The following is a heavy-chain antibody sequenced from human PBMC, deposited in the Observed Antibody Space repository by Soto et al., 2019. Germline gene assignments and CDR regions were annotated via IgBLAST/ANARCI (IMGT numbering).Heavy chain of an antibody. Sequence: EVQLVESGGGLVQPGGSLRLSCAASGFTVSSNYMSWVRQAPGKGLEWVSVIYSGGSTYYADSVKGRFTISRDNSKNTLYLQMNSLRAEDTAVYYCARDFGERDCSGGSCYAPAFDIWGQGTMVTVSS. CDR2: IYSGGST. J-gene: IGHJ3*02. V-gene: IGHV3-66*01. D-gene: IGHD2-15*01. CDR3: ARDFGERDCSGGSCYAPAFDI. CDR1: GFTVSSNY.